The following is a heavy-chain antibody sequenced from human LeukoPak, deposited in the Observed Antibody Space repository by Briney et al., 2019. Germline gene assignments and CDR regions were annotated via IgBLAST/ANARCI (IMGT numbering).Heavy chain of an antibody. CDR1: GFTFGTFA. V-gene: IGHV3-23*01. Sequence: PGGSLRLSCAASGFTFGTFAFSWVRQAPGKGLEWVSSITGDDSTYYADSVMGRFTISRDTSSNTLYLQMNSLRAEDTALYYCAKGHYDFRDYWGQGTLVTVSS. D-gene: IGHD3-3*01. CDR2: ITGDDST. CDR3: AKGHYDFRDY. J-gene: IGHJ4*02.